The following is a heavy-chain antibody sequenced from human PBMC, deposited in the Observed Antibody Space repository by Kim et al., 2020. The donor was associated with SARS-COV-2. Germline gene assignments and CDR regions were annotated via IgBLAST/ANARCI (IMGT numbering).Heavy chain of an antibody. CDR2: ISGDGGST. CDR3: AKDTGYGDYIRGYYFDY. V-gene: IGHV3-43*02. Sequence: GGSLRLSCAASGFTFDDYAMHWVRQAPGKGLEWVSLISGDGGSTYYADSVKGRFTISRDNSKNSLYLQMNSLRTEDTALYYCAKDTGYGDYIRGYYFDYWGQGTLVTVSS. J-gene: IGHJ4*02. CDR1: GFTFDDYA. D-gene: IGHD4-17*01.